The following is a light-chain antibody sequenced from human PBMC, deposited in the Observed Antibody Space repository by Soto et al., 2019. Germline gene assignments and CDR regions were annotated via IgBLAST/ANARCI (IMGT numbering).Light chain of an antibody. V-gene: IGKV3D-15*01. J-gene: IGKJ4*01. CDR1: QSVVSD. CDR2: DIF. Sequence: EIVMTQSPPTLSVSQGERATLSCRASQSVVSDLALYQQKPGQAPRLVIYDIFTRATVVPTRISGSGSGTEFTLTISSLQSEDFAVYYCHQYNSWPLTFGGGTKVDIK. CDR3: HQYNSWPLT.